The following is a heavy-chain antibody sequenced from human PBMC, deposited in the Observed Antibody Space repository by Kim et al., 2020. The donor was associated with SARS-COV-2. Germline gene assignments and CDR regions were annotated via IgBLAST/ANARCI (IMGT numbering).Heavy chain of an antibody. D-gene: IGHD1-26*01. J-gene: IGHJ4*02. CDR3: ARERGSGSYQGVYYFDY. Sequence: FQGRVTMTRDTSTSTVYMELSSLRSEDTAVYYCARERGSGSYQGVYYFDYWGQGTLVTVSS. V-gene: IGHV1-46*01.